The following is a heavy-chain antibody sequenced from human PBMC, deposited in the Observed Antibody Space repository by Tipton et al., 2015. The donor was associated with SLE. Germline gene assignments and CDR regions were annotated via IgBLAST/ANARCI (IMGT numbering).Heavy chain of an antibody. CDR1: GGSITIGYY. Sequence: TLSLTCTVSGGSITIGYYWSWIRQHPGKGLEWIGYFYYSGSTYYNPSLTSRLTISVDTSENQFSLKLSSVTAADTAVFYCARLLTTEWELPEYFDYWGRGTLVTVST. CDR2: FYYSGST. D-gene: IGHD4-23*01. CDR3: ARLLTTEWELPEYFDY. J-gene: IGHJ4*02. V-gene: IGHV4-31*03.